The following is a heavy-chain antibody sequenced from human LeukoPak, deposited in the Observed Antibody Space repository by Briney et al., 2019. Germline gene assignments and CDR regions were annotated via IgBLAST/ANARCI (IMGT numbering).Heavy chain of an antibody. CDR3: ASAYSRSWSSFDP. Sequence: GGSLRLSCVASGFTFSSSALNWVRQAPGKGLEWVSSISISSTGIYYADSVKGRFTISRDNAKNSLYLQMGSLRAEDTAVYYCASAYSRSWSSFDPWGQGTLVTVSS. J-gene: IGHJ5*02. CDR1: GFTFSSSA. V-gene: IGHV3-21*01. CDR2: ISISSTGI. D-gene: IGHD6-13*01.